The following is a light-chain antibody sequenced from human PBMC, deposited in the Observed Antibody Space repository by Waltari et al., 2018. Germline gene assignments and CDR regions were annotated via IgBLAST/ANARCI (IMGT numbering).Light chain of an antibody. CDR2: AAF. CDR1: QSVSSSF. CDR3: QQYDSGAWT. J-gene: IGKJ1*01. Sequence: EIVLTQSPGTLSLSPGERATLSCRASQSVSSSFFAWYQQQPGQAPRLLSYAAFRRAAGIPDRFSGSGSGTDFTLTISRLEPEDFAVYYCQQYDSGAWTFGQGTKVEIK. V-gene: IGKV3-20*01.